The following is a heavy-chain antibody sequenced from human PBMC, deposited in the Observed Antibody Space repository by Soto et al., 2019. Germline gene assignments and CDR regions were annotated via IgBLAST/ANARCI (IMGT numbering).Heavy chain of an antibody. CDR1: GGSIISYY. D-gene: IGHD5-12*01. Sequence: SETLSLTCTVSGGSIISYYWSWIRQPPGKGLEWIGYIYYSGSTNYNPSLKSRVTISVDTSKNQFSLKLSSVTAADTAVYYCARDKGGYVLDYWGQGTLVTVSS. CDR3: ARDKGGYVLDY. V-gene: IGHV4-59*01. J-gene: IGHJ4*02. CDR2: IYYSGST.